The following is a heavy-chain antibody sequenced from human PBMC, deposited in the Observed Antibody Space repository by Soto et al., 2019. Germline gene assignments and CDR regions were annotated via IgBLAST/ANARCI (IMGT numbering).Heavy chain of an antibody. CDR3: ARSQGSSTSLDIYYYYYYGMDV. CDR2: IIPISDTT. V-gene: IGHV1-69*01. J-gene: IGHJ6*04. D-gene: IGHD2-2*01. CDR1: GGTFSSYA. Sequence: QVQLVQSGAEVKKPGSALKVSCKASGGTFSSYAISWGRQAPGQGLEWRGGIIPISDTTNYEPKLQGRVTITTDESQSTAYMELSSLRSEYPAVYYCARSQGSSTSLDIYYYYYYGMDVCGKWTTLTVYS.